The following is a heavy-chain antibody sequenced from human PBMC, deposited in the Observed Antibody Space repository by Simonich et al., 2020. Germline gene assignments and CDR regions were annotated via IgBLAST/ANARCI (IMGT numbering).Heavy chain of an antibody. CDR1: GFTFSSYS. J-gene: IGHJ4*02. V-gene: IGHV3-21*01. Sequence: GGGLVKPGGSLRLSCAASGFTFSSYSMNWVRQEPGKGLEWVSSISSSSSYIYYADSVKGRFTISRDNAKNSLYLQMNSLRAEDTAVYYCARDTSYYGSGSYYFDYWGQGTLVTVSS. CDR3: ARDTSYYGSGSYYFDY. CDR2: ISSSSSYI. D-gene: IGHD3-10*01.